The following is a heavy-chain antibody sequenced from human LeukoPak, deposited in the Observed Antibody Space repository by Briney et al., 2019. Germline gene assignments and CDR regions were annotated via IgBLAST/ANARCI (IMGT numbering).Heavy chain of an antibody. Sequence: PSETLSLTCAVYGGSFSGYYWSWIRRPPGKGLEWIGEINHSGSTNYNPSLKSRVTISVDTSKNQFSLKLSSVTAADTAVYYCARRGKGYYDSSGYYAYWGQGTLVTVSS. D-gene: IGHD3-22*01. V-gene: IGHV4-34*01. J-gene: IGHJ4*02. CDR1: GGSFSGYY. CDR3: ARRGKGYYDSSGYYAY. CDR2: INHSGST.